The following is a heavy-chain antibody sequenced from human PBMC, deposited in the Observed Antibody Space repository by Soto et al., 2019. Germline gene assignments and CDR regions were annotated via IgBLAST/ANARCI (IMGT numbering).Heavy chain of an antibody. V-gene: IGHV3-23*01. Sequence: EVQLLESGGGLVQPGGSLRLSCAASGFTFSSYAMSWVRQAPGKGLEWVSAISGSGGSTYYADSVKGRFTVSRDNSKNTLYLQMNSLRAEDTAVYYCAKVVAATGVYFDYWGQGTLVTVSS. D-gene: IGHD2-15*01. CDR3: AKVVAATGVYFDY. CDR2: ISGSGGST. J-gene: IGHJ4*02. CDR1: GFTFSSYA.